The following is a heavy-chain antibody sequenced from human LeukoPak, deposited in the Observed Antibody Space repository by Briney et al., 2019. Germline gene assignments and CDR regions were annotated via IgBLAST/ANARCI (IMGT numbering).Heavy chain of an antibody. Sequence: GGSLRLSCAASGFTFSSYAMSWVRQAPGKGLEWVSAISGSGGSTYYADSVKGRFTISRDNSKNTLYLQMNSQRAEDTAVYYCAKGETYYYGSGSYLLFDYWGQGTLVTVSS. CDR1: GFTFSSYA. V-gene: IGHV3-23*01. D-gene: IGHD3-10*01. CDR2: ISGSGGST. J-gene: IGHJ4*02. CDR3: AKGETYYYGSGSYLLFDY.